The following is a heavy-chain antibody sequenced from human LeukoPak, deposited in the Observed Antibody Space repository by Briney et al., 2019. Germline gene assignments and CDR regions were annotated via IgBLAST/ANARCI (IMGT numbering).Heavy chain of an antibody. CDR1: GGTFSSYA. J-gene: IGHJ6*02. Sequence: SMKVSCKASGGTFSSYAISWVRQAPGQGLEWMGRIIPILGIANYAQKFQGRVTITADKSTSTAYMELSSLRSEDTAVYYCARGYCSGGSCYSEDYYGMDVWGQGTTVTVSS. V-gene: IGHV1-69*04. D-gene: IGHD2-15*01. CDR2: IIPILGIA. CDR3: ARGYCSGGSCYSEDYYGMDV.